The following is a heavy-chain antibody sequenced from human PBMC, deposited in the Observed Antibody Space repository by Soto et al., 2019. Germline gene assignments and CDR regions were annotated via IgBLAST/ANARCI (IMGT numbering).Heavy chain of an antibody. D-gene: IGHD6-13*01. V-gene: IGHV3-23*01. Sequence: QLLDSGGGVVQPGGSLRLSCAASGFVFPNCAMSWVRQAPGKGLEWVSGISGSGDITHYADSVMGRFAISRDNSKDTLYLQVSSRRAEDTAVYYCAKGATSTWYDCDYGGQGTLVTVSS. CDR3: AKGATSTWYDCDY. J-gene: IGHJ4*02. CDR2: ISGSGDIT. CDR1: GFVFPNCA.